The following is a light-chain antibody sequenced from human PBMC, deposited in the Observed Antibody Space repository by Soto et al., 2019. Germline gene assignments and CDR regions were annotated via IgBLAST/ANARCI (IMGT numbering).Light chain of an antibody. Sequence: EIVLTQSPGTLSLSPGERATLSCRASQSISSSYLAWYQQKTGQAPRLLINDASNRATGIPDRFSGSGSGTDFTLTISRLEPEDFAVYYCQQYGSSPLTFGQGTKVEIK. CDR1: QSISSSY. CDR2: DAS. CDR3: QQYGSSPLT. J-gene: IGKJ1*01. V-gene: IGKV3-20*01.